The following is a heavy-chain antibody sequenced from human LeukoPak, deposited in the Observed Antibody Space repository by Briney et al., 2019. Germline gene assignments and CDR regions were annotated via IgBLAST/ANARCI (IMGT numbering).Heavy chain of an antibody. D-gene: IGHD3-10*02. Sequence: PGGSLRLSCAASGFAFSNYEMNWVRQAPGKGLEWVSSISSSSSYIYYADSVKGRFTISRDNAKNSLYLQMNSLRAEDTAVYYCARDSAYVYAFDIWGQGTMVTVSS. CDR3: ARDSAYVYAFDI. CDR2: ISSSSSYI. V-gene: IGHV3-21*01. J-gene: IGHJ3*02. CDR1: GFAFSNYE.